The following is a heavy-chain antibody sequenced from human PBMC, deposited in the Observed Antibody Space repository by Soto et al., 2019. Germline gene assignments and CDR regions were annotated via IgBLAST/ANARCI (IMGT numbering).Heavy chain of an antibody. CDR3: ARVQLLLNFYYYYGMDV. CDR1: GGSISSGDYY. Sequence: SETLSLTCTVSGGSISSGDYYWSWIRQHPWKGLDWIGYIYYSGSTYYNPSLKCRVTISVDTSKNQFSLKLSSVTAADTALYYCARVQLLLNFYYYYGMDVWGQGTTVTVSS. CDR2: IYYSGST. V-gene: IGHV4-31*03. J-gene: IGHJ6*02. D-gene: IGHD3-22*01.